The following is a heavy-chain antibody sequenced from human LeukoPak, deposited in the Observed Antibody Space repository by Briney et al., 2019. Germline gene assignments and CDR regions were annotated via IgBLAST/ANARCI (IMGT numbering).Heavy chain of an antibody. CDR2: ISYIGST. CDR3: ARDLVTVTKGFDI. Sequence: EPSETLSLTCAVSDDSFSSHYWTWIRQPPGKGLEWIGYISYIGSTNYNPSLKSRVTISIDTSRNQFSLRLSSVTAADTAVYYCARDLVTVTKGFDIWGQGTMVSVSS. D-gene: IGHD4-17*01. CDR1: DDSFSSHY. J-gene: IGHJ3*02. V-gene: IGHV4-59*11.